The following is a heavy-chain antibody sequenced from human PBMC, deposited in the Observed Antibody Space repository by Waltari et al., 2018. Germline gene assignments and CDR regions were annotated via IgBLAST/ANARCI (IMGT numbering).Heavy chain of an antibody. V-gene: IGHV3-30*18. J-gene: IGHJ6*02. D-gene: IGHD3-22*01. Sequence: QVHLAESGGGVVQPGRSLRLSCVTSGFTFSDYGMHWVRQTPGKGLEWVAMISYDGSNQYYADSVKGRFTISRDNFKHTLYLQISSLTTNDTGVYYCAKGGLASTYYYSPMDVWGHGTSVTVSS. CDR2: ISYDGSNQ. CDR1: GFTFSDYG. CDR3: AKGGLASTYYYSPMDV.